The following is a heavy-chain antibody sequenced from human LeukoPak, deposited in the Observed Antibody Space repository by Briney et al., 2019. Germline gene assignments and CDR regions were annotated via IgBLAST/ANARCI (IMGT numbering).Heavy chain of an antibody. D-gene: IGHD2-21*02. CDR2: IHYSGST. J-gene: IGHJ4*02. Sequence: SETLSLTCTVSGGSITNYYWTWIRQPPGKGLEWIGYIHYSGSTNYNPSLKSRVTISVDTSKNQFSLKLSSVTAADTAVYYCASGVGGDCVDYWGQGTLVTVSS. CDR1: GGSITNYY. V-gene: IGHV4-59*08. CDR3: ASGVGGDCVDY.